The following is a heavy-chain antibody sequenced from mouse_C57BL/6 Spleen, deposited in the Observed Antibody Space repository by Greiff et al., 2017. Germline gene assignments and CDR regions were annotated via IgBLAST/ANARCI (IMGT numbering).Heavy chain of an antibody. D-gene: IGHD1-1*01. J-gene: IGHJ4*01. V-gene: IGHV6-3*01. CDR1: GFTFSNYW. CDR3: TAYGSSYSPYYAMDY. CDR2: IRLKSDNYAT. Sequence: EVQGVESGGGLVQPGGSMKLSCVASGFTFSNYWMTLVRQSPEKGLEWVAQIRLKSDNYATHYAESVKGRFTISRDDSKSSFYLQMNNLRAEDIGIYYCTAYGSSYSPYYAMDYWGQGTSVTVSS.